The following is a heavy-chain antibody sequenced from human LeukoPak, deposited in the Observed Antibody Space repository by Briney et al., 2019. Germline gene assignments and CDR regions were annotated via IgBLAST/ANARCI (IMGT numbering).Heavy chain of an antibody. CDR2: INPNSGGT. J-gene: IGHJ6*02. CDR1: GYTFTGYC. V-gene: IGHV1-2*02. CDR3: AREHRVVPAAIYYYYGMDV. D-gene: IGHD2-2*01. Sequence: ASVKVSCKASGYTFTGYCMHWVRQAPGQGLEWMGWINPNSGGTNYAQKFQGRVTMTRDTSISTAYMELSRLRSDDTAVYYCAREHRVVPAAIYYYYGMDVWGQGTTVTVSS.